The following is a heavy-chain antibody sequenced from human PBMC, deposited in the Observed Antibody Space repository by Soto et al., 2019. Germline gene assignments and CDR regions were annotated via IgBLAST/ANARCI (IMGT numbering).Heavy chain of an antibody. CDR3: ARRLSGYSSGWYAFDI. CDR2: IYPGDSDT. D-gene: IGHD6-19*01. V-gene: IGHV5-51*01. Sequence: GESLKISCKGSGYSFTSYWIGWVRQMPGKGLEWMGIIYPGDSDTRYSPSFRGQVTISADKSISTAYLQWSSLKASDTAMYYCARRLSGYSSGWYAFDIWGQGTMVTVSS. J-gene: IGHJ3*02. CDR1: GYSFTSYW.